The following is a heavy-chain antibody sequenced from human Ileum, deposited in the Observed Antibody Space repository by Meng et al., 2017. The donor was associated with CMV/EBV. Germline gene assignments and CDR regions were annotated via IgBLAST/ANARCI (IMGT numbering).Heavy chain of an antibody. J-gene: IGHJ6*02. Sequence: GESLKISCAASIFPFNSCGMTWVRQAPGKGLEWVSFISAGSTVLHYADSVKGRFTISRDNSKNTLYLQMNSLRAEDSAVYYCAKVIVLPCRRPAASNYYALDVWGQGTVVTVSS. D-gene: IGHD3-22*01. V-gene: IGHV3-23*03. CDR3: AKVIVLPCRRPAASNYYALDV. CDR2: ISAGSTVL. CDR1: IFPFNSCG.